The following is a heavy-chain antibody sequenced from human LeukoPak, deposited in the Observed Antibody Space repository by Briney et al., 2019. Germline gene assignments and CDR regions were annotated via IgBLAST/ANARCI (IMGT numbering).Heavy chain of an antibody. Sequence: XRLSXAXXRFTLSSYAMTWVRQAPGKGLEWVSDIGNSGATTYYADSVKGRFTISRDNSKNTLYLQMSSLRAEDTAVYFCASFHYYGSGAYYLSYWGQGTLVTVSS. CDR3: ASFHYYGSGAYYLSY. D-gene: IGHD3-10*01. CDR1: RFTLSSYA. V-gene: IGHV3-23*01. CDR2: IGNSGATT. J-gene: IGHJ4*02.